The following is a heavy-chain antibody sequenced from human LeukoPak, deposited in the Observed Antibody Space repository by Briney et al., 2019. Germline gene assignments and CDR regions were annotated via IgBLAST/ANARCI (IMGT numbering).Heavy chain of an antibody. CDR3: ARHRGTYYYDSSGSYYFDY. Sequence: PSGTLSLTCTVSGGSISSYYWSWIRQPPGKGLEWIGYIYYSGSTNYNPSLKSRVTISVDTSKNQFSLKLSSVTAADTAVYYCARHRGTYYYDSSGSYYFDYWGQGTLVTVSS. D-gene: IGHD3-22*01. V-gene: IGHV4-59*08. CDR1: GGSISSYY. CDR2: IYYSGST. J-gene: IGHJ4*02.